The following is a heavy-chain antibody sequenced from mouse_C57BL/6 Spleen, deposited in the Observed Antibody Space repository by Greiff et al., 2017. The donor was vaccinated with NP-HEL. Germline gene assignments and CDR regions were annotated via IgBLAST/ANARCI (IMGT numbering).Heavy chain of an antibody. D-gene: IGHD1-1*01. CDR2: IDPSGSYT. CDR1: GYTFISYW. J-gene: IGHJ4*01. Sequence: QVQLQQPGAELVMPGASVKLSCKASGYTFISYWMHWVKQRPGQGLEWIGEIDPSGSYTNYTQNFKGKSTLTVDKSSSTDYMQLSSLAYEDSAVDYCARLITTEVEGWNYAMDYWGQGTSVTVSS. V-gene: IGHV1-69*01. CDR3: ARLITTEVEGWNYAMDY.